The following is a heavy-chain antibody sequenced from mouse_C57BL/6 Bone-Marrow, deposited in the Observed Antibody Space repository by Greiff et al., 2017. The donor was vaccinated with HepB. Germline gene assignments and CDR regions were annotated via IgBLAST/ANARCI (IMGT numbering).Heavy chain of an antibody. J-gene: IGHJ2*01. Sequence: VQLQESGPGLVKPSQSLSLTCSVTGYSITSGYYWNWIRQFPGNKLEWMGYISYDGSNNYNPSLKNRISITRDTSKNQFFLKLNSVTTEDTATYYCARYGNYYFDYWGQGTTLTVSS. CDR3: ARYGNYYFDY. CDR2: ISYDGSN. V-gene: IGHV3-6*01. D-gene: IGHD2-1*01. CDR1: GYSITSGYY.